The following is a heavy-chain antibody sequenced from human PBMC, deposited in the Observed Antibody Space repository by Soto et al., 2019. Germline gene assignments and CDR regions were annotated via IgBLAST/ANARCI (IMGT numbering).Heavy chain of an antibody. Sequence: LSLTCTVSGYSINSDDYWGWIRQPPGKGLEWIASIYHSVSTFYNPSLRSRVTISIDTSKNQFSMRLTAVTAADTAMYYCAIKASYDSGRINLFDSWGQGTLVTVSS. CDR2: IYHSVST. CDR1: GYSINSDDY. CDR3: AIKASYDSGRINLFDS. D-gene: IGHD3-10*01. V-gene: IGHV4-38-2*02. J-gene: IGHJ4*02.